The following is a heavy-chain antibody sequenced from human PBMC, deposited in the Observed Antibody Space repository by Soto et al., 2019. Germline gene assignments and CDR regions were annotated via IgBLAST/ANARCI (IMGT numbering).Heavy chain of an antibody. D-gene: IGHD7-27*01. Sequence: QLQLQESGSGLVKPSQTLSLTCAVSGGSISSGGYSWSWIRQPPGNGLEWIGYIYHSGSTYYNPSLKSRVTISVDRSKNQFSLKLSSVTAADTAVYYCARSVRLGSWYFDLWGRGTLVTVSS. V-gene: IGHV4-30-2*01. CDR2: IYHSGST. CDR1: GGSISSGGYS. J-gene: IGHJ2*01. CDR3: ARSVRLGSWYFDL.